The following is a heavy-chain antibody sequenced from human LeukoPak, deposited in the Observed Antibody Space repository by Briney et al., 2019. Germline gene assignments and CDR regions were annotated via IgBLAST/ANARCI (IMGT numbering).Heavy chain of an antibody. D-gene: IGHD2-2*01. J-gene: IGHJ4*02. CDR2: IIPIFGTA. Sequence: GSSVKVSCKASGGTFSSYAISWVRQAPGQGLEWMGGIIPIFGTANYAQKVQGRVKITADASTSTAYMELSSLRSEDTAVYYCARGVVPAARPVYYFDYWGQGTLVTVPS. V-gene: IGHV1-69*01. CDR3: ARGVVPAARPVYYFDY. CDR1: GGTFSSYA.